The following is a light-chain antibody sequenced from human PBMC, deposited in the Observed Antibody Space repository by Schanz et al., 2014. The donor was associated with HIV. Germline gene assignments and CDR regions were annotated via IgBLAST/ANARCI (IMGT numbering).Light chain of an antibody. V-gene: IGLV1-44*01. J-gene: IGLJ2*01. CDR3: AAWDDSLEGVE. CDR1: SSIIGSNY. CDR2: SDD. Sequence: QSVLTQPPSASGTPGQRVTISCSGSSSIIGSNYVYWYQQLPGTAPKLLMYSDDQRPSGVPARFSGSKSGTSASLAISGLQSEDEADYYCAAWDDSLEGVEFGGGTKLTVL.